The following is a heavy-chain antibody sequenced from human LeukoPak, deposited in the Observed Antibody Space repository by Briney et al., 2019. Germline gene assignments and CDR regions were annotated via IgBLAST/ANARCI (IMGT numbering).Heavy chain of an antibody. CDR3: ARDREPLGLDY. CDR2: IYYSGST. V-gene: IGHV4-31*03. CDR1: GGSISSGGYY. D-gene: IGHD1-26*01. J-gene: IGHJ4*02. Sequence: SETLSLTCTVSGGSISSGGYYWSWIRQHPGKGLEWIGYIYYSGSTYYNPSLKSRVTISVDTSKNQFSLKLSSVTAADTAVYYCARDREPLGLDYWGQGTLVTVSS.